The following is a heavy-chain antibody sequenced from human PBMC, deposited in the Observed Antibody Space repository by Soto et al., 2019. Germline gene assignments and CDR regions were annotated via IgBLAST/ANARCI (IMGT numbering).Heavy chain of an antibody. CDR3: TRLNYYDSGGYGGMDV. Sequence: PGGSLRLSCAASGFTFSGSAMHWVRQASGKGLEWVGRIRSKANSYATAYPASVKDRFTISRDDSKNTAYLQMNSLKTEDTAVYFCTRLNYYDSGGYGGMDVWGQGTTVTVSS. J-gene: IGHJ6*02. CDR1: GFTFSGSA. D-gene: IGHD3-22*01. CDR2: IRSKANSYAT. V-gene: IGHV3-73*01.